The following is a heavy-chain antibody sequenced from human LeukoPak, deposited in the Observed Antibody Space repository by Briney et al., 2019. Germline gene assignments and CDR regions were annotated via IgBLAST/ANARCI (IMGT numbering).Heavy chain of an antibody. CDR3: ARVRCSSTSCYVKAFDY. J-gene: IGHJ4*02. CDR2: INHSGST. Sequence: PSETLSLTCAVYGRSLSGYSWNWIRQPPGEGLEWIREINHSGSTNYNPSLKSRVTISVDTSKNQFSLKLSSVTAADTAVYYCARVRCSSTSCYVKAFDYWGQGTLVTVSS. CDR1: GRSLSGYS. V-gene: IGHV4-34*01. D-gene: IGHD2-2*01.